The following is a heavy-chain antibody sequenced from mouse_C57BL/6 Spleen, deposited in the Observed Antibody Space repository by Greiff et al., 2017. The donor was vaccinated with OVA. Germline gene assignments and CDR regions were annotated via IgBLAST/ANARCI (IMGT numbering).Heavy chain of an antibody. CDR3: TRDESTYAMDY. CDR2: ISSGGDYI. Sequence: EVHLVESGEGLVKPGGSLKLSCAASGFTFSSYAMSWVRQTPEKRLEWVAYISSGGDYIYYADTVKGRFTISRDNARNTLYLQMSSLKSEDTAMYYCTRDESTYAMDYWGQGTSVTVSS. V-gene: IGHV5-9-1*02. J-gene: IGHJ4*01. CDR1: GFTFSSYA.